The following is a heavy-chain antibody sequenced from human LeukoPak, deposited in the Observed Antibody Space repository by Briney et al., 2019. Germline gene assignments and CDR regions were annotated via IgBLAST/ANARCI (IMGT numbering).Heavy chain of an antibody. CDR3: ARGNSGRKSRYCSGGSCYRYYYMDV. V-gene: IGHV3-74*01. CDR2: IKTDGSIT. D-gene: IGHD2-15*01. J-gene: IGHJ6*03. Sequence: SGGSLRLSCAASGFSFSVYWMHWVRQAPGKGPVWVSRIKTDGSITDYADSVKGRFTISRDNAKTSLYLQMNSLRAEDTALYYCARGNSGRKSRYCSGGSCYRYYYMDVWGKGTTVTVSS. CDR1: GFSFSVYW.